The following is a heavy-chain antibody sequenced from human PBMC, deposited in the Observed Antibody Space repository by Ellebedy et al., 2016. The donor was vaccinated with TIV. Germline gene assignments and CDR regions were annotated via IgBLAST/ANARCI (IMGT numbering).Heavy chain of an antibody. CDR2: IYYSGST. CDR1: GGSISSYY. D-gene: IGHD6-13*01. Sequence: MPSETLSLTCTVSGGSISSYYWSWIRQPPGKGLEWIGSIYYSGSTYYNPSLKSRVTISVDTSKNQFSLKLSSVTAADTAVYYCARHDQSSSWYFLDYWGQGTLVTVSS. J-gene: IGHJ4*02. V-gene: IGHV4-39*01. CDR3: ARHDQSSSWYFLDY.